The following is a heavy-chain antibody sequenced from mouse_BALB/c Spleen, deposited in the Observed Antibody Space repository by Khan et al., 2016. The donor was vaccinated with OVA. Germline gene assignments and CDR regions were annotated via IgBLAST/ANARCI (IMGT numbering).Heavy chain of an antibody. CDR1: GFTFSSYG. J-gene: IGHJ3*01. D-gene: IGHD4-1*01. CDR2: ISSGGDYT. V-gene: IGHV5-6*01. CDR3: ASHLTGSFAY. Sequence: EVELVESGGDLVKPGGSLKLSCAASGFTFSSYGLSWVRHTPDKSLEWVATISSGGDYTYYPDSVRGRFTISTANAKNTRYLQMSSLKAEDTAMYYCASHLTGSFAYWGQGTLVTVSA.